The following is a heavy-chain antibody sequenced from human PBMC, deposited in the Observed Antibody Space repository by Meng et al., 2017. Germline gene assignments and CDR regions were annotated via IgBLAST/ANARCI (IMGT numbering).Heavy chain of an antibody. CDR3: ARDRSMRRASDDY. V-gene: IGHV3-30*01. J-gene: IGHJ4*02. CDR2: ITDDGTNT. Sequence: QVGLVGAGGGVVQAGGALRLSCAASGFTFSGYAMDWVRQAPGKGLEWMAVITDDGTNTYYADSVKGRFTISRDNSKNSLYLQMNRLRAEDTAVYYCARDRSMRRASDDYWGQGTLVTVSS. D-gene: IGHD2/OR15-2a*01. CDR1: GFTFSGYA.